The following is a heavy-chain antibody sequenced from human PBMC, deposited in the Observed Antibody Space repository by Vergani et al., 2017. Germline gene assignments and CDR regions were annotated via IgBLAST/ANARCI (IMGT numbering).Heavy chain of an antibody. CDR3: AKDPLYGQYYFDD. J-gene: IGHJ4*02. CDR1: GFTFDDYT. D-gene: IGHD4-17*01. V-gene: IGHV3-43*01. CDR2: ISWDGGST. Sequence: EVQLVESGGVVVQPGGSLRLSCAASGFTFDDYTMHWVRQAPGKGLEWVSLISWDGGSTYYADSVKGRFTISRDNSKNSLYLQMNSLRTEDTALYYCAKDPLYGQYYFDDWGQGTLVTVSS.